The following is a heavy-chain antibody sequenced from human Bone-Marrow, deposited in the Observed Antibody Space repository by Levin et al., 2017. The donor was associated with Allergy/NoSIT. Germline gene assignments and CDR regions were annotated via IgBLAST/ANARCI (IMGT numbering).Heavy chain of an antibody. CDR1: GGTFSTYG. D-gene: IGHD1-14*01. CDR3: ARLRGWYPKNYGMDV. J-gene: IGHJ6*02. V-gene: IGHV1-69*06. CDR2: TIPIFGTS. Sequence: SVKVSCKASGGTFSTYGLSWVRQAPGQGLEWMGGTIPIFGTSNYTERFKGRVTITADTSTSTASMELSSLRSEDTATYYGARLRGWYPKNYGMDVWGQGTTVTVSS.